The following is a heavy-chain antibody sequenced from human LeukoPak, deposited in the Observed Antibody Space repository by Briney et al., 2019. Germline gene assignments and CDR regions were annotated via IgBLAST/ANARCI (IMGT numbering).Heavy chain of an antibody. CDR3: AKYGAKSYYYDSSGYYSFDY. V-gene: IGHV3-23*01. D-gene: IGHD3-22*01. CDR1: GFTFSSYA. CDR2: ISGSGGST. J-gene: IGHJ4*02. Sequence: GGSLRLPCAASGFTFSSYAMSWVRQAPGKGLEWVSAISGSGGSTYYADSVKGRFTISRDNSKNTLYLQMNSLRAEDTAVYYCAKYGAKSYYYDSSGYYSFDYWGQGTLVTVSS.